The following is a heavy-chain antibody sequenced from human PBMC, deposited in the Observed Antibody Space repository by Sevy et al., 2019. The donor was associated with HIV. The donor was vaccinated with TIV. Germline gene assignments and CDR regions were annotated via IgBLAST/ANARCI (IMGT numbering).Heavy chain of an antibody. CDR2: ISKDGSNK. V-gene: IGHV3-30*18. J-gene: IGHJ4*02. CDR1: GFSFSSFG. D-gene: IGHD3-10*01. CDR3: GEERGVKGFAGNDF. Sequence: GGSLRLSCEASGFSFSSFGMHWVRQTPGKGLEWVALISKDGSNKYYADSVKGRFTIFRDNFKNTLNLQMNGLRVDDQAVEYCGEERGVKGFAGNDFWGQGTLVTVSS.